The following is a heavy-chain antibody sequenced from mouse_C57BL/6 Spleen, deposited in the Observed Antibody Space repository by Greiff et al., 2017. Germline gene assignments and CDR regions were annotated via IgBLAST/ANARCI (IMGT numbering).Heavy chain of an antibody. V-gene: IGHV3-6*01. CDR2: ISYDGSN. J-gene: IGHJ3*01. D-gene: IGHD2-4*01. Sequence: VQLQQSGPGLVKPSQSLSLTCSVTGYSITSGYYWNWIRQFPGNKLEWMGYISYDGSNNYNPSLKNRISITRDTSKNQFFLKLNSVTTEDTATYYCARRDYDEFAYWGQGTLVTVSA. CDR1: GYSITSGYY. CDR3: ARRDYDEFAY.